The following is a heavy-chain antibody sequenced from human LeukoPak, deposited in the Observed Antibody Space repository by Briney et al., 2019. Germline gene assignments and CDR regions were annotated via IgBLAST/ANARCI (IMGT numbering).Heavy chain of an antibody. V-gene: IGHV3-11*05. J-gene: IGHJ4*02. Sequence: GRSLTLSCAASGFTFSDYYMSWIRQAPGKGLEWVSYISSSSSYTNYADSVKGRFTISRDNAKNSLYLQMNSLRGEDTAVYYCARAMKYSSSWLDYWGQGTLVTVSS. CDR2: ISSSSSYT. CDR1: GFTFSDYY. D-gene: IGHD6-13*01. CDR3: ARAMKYSSSWLDY.